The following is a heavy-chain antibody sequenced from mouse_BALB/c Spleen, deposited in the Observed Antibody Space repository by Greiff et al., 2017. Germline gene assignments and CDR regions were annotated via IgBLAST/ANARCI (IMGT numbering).Heavy chain of an antibody. CDR3: TRGDITTVVATGNY. CDR2: IYPGNSDT. Sequence: VHVKQSGTVLARPGASVKMSCKASGYTFTSYWMHWVKQRPGQGLEWIGAIYPGNSDTSYNQKFKGKAKLTAVTSTSTAYMELSSLTNEDSAVYYCTRGDITTVVATGNYWGQGTTLTVSS. J-gene: IGHJ2*01. V-gene: IGHV1-5*01. D-gene: IGHD1-1*01. CDR1: GYTFTSYW.